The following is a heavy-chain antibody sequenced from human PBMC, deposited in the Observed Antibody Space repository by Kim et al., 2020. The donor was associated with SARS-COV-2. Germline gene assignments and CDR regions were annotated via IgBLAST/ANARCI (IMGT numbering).Heavy chain of an antibody. V-gene: IGHV1-3*01. CDR2: INAGNGNT. Sequence: ASVKVSCKASGYTFTSYAMHWVRQAPGQRLEWMVWINAGNGNTKYSQKFQGRVTITRDTSASTAYMELSSLRSEATAVYYCARDSYYDIFRYYYYYMDVWGKGTTVTVSS. J-gene: IGHJ6*03. CDR3: ARDSYYDIFRYYYYYMDV. CDR1: GYTFTSYA. D-gene: IGHD3-9*01.